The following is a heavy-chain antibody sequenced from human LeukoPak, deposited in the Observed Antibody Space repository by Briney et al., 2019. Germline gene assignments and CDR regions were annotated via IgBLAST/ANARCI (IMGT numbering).Heavy chain of an antibody. CDR1: GFTFSSYA. V-gene: IGHV3-48*01. CDR3: ARDAGNSGYGCDL. CDR2: IRSTGDT. Sequence: GESLRLSCAASGFTFSSYAMSWVRQAPGKGLEWVSHIRSTGDTFYADSVKGRFTISRDNARNSLYLQMNSLRAEDTAMYYCARDAGNSGYGCDLWGQGTLVTVSS. J-gene: IGHJ5*02. D-gene: IGHD5-12*01.